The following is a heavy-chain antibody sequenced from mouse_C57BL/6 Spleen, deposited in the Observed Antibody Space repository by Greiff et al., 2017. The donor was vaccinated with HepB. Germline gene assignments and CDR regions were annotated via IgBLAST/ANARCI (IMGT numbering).Heavy chain of an antibody. D-gene: IGHD4-1*01. CDR3: ARDWEWYFDV. Sequence: EVKLEESGGGLVKPGGSLKLSCAASGFTFSSYAMSWVRQTPEKRLEWVATISDGGSYTYYPDNVKGRFTISRDNAKNNLYLQMSHLKSEDTAMYYCARDWEWYFDVWGTGTTVTVSS. J-gene: IGHJ1*03. V-gene: IGHV5-4*01. CDR2: ISDGGSYT. CDR1: GFTFSSYA.